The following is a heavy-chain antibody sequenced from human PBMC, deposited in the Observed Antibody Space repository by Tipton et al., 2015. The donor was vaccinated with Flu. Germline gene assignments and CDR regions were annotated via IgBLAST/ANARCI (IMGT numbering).Heavy chain of an antibody. D-gene: IGHD1-20*01. CDR2: ILGNGNT. Sequence: TLSLTCTVSGASLSGGGYYWSWIRQYPGKGLEWIGHILGNGNTFYKPSLKSRFTLPLDTSKTQFSLNVTSVTAADTAVYYCATLAITALYDSDYWGQGTLVTVSS. J-gene: IGHJ4*02. V-gene: IGHV4-31*03. CDR3: ATLAITALYDSDY. CDR1: GASLSGGGYY.